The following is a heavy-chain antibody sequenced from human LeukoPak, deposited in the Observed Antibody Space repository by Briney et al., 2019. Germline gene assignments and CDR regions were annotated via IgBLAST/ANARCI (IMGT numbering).Heavy chain of an antibody. CDR2: IYHSGST. CDR3: ARVQRFGVVITCPDY. D-gene: IGHD3-3*01. V-gene: IGHV4-38-2*02. CDR1: GYSISSGYY. Sequence: SETLSLTCTISGYSISSGYYWGWIRQPPGKGLEWIGSIYHSGSTYYNPSLKSRVTISVDTSKNQFSLKLSSVTAADTAVYYCARVQRFGVVITCPDYWGQGTLVTVSS. J-gene: IGHJ4*02.